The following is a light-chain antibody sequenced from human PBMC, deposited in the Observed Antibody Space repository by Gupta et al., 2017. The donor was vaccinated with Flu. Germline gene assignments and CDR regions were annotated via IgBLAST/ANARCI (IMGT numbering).Light chain of an antibody. CDR1: QSISDW. J-gene: IGKJ1*01. CDR3: QQDNCYSEGT. Sequence: DIQMTQSPSTLSASVGDRVTITCLASQSISDWLAWYQQKAGKAPKLLVYKASSLESGVPSRFSGSGYGTEFTLTISSRQPDDFASYYCQQDNCYSEGTFGLGTKVEIK. V-gene: IGKV1-5*03. CDR2: KAS.